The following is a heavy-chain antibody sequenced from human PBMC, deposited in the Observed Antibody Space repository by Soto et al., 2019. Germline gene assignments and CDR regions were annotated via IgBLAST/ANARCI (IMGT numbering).Heavy chain of an antibody. V-gene: IGHV1-69*01. CDR2: IIPLFGTT. CDR3: EIDLGSGEFSVV. Sequence: QVQLVQSGTEVKKPGSSAKVSCKASGGTFSNYVISWVRQAPGQGLEWMGGIIPLFGTTDYAKKFQGRIAITADEFTTTVYMNLSSPRFEEQAVYFCEIDLGSGEFSVVWGQG. J-gene: IGHJ6*02. CDR1: GGTFSNYV. D-gene: IGHD3-10*01.